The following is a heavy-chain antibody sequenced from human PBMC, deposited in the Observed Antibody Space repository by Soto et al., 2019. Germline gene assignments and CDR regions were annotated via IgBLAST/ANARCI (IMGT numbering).Heavy chain of an antibody. D-gene: IGHD4-17*01. J-gene: IGHJ6*02. CDR3: ARGATTVVTSGYYGMDV. CDR2: IYYSGTT. V-gene: IGHV4-31*03. CDR1: GGSISSGGYY. Sequence: QVQLQESGPGLVKPSQTLSLTCTVSGGSISSGGYYWSWIRQHPGKGLEWIGYIYYSGTTYYNPSLKSRVTRSVDTSKNQFSLKLSSVTAADTAVYYCARGATTVVTSGYYGMDVWGQGTTVTVSS.